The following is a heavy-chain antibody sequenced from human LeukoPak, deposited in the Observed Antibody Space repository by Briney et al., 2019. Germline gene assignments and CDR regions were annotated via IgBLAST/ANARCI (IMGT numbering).Heavy chain of an antibody. CDR3: ASVGSSGYYYG. J-gene: IGHJ4*02. Sequence: SDILSLTCTASDGSINSYCWSWIRQPAGKGLEWIGRLYTSGSTNYNPSLKSRVTMSVDTSKNHFSLKLTSMTAADTAVYYCASVGSSGYYYGWGQGILVTVSS. D-gene: IGHD3-22*01. CDR1: DGSINSYC. CDR2: LYTSGST. V-gene: IGHV4-4*07.